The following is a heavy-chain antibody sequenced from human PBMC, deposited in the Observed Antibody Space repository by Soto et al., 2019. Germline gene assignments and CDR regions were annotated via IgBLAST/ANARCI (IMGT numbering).Heavy chain of an antibody. V-gene: IGHV3-23*01. CDR3: AKDKASLLYYYYYYMDV. Sequence: GGSLRLSCAASGFTFSSYAMSWVRQAPGKGLEWVSAISGSGGSTYYADSVKGRFTISRDNSKNTLYLQMNSLRAEDTAVYYCAKDKASLLYYYYYYMDVWGKGTTVTVSS. CDR1: GFTFSSYA. D-gene: IGHD2-21*01. CDR2: ISGSGGST. J-gene: IGHJ6*03.